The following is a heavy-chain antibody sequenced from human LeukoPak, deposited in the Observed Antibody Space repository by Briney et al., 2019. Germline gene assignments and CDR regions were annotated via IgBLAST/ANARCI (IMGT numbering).Heavy chain of an antibody. CDR2: INPNSGGT. Sequence: ASVKVSCKASGYTFTGYYMHWVRQAPGQGLEWMEWINPNSGGTNYAQKFQGWVTMTRDTSSSTAYMELSRLRSDDTAVYYCARARGGRYYDSSGYPDYWGQGTLVTVSS. J-gene: IGHJ4*02. CDR1: GYTFTGYY. D-gene: IGHD3-22*01. V-gene: IGHV1-2*04. CDR3: ARARGGRYYDSSGYPDY.